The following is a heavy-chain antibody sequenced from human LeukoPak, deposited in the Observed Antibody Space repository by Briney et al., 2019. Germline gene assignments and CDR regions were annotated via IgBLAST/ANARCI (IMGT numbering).Heavy chain of an antibody. J-gene: IGHJ4*02. CDR2: IRSDGSNK. CDR1: GFSFSSYG. V-gene: IGHV3-30*02. CDR3: ARGGYGDYISFDY. D-gene: IGHD4-17*01. Sequence: PGGSLRLSCAGSGFSFSSYGMHWVRQAPGKGLEWMAFIRSDGSNKYYADSVKGRFTISRDNSKNTLYLQMNSLRAEDTAVYYCARGGYGDYISFDYWGQGTLVTVSS.